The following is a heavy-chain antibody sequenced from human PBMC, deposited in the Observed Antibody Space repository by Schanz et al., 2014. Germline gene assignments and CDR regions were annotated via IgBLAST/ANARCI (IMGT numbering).Heavy chain of an antibody. Sequence: EVQLLESGGALEQPGGSLRLSCAASGITFSDYAMSWVRQAPGKGLEWVSSIYINSGSTNYADSVKGRFTLSRDNSKNTLYLQMNSLRAEDTAVYYCIRGDIMVVPVAHFWGQGILVTVSS. CDR3: IRGDIMVVPVAHF. CDR2: IYINSGST. D-gene: IGHD2-2*01. J-gene: IGHJ4*02. CDR1: GITFSDYA. V-gene: IGHV3-23*01.